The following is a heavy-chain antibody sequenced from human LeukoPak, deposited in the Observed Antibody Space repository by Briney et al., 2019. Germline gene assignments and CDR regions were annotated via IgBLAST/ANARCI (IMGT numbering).Heavy chain of an antibody. CDR2: IYSGGST. Sequence: PGGSLRLSCAASGFTVSSNYMSWVRQAPGKGLEWVSVIYSGGSTYYADSVKGRFTISRDNSKSTLYIQMNSLRAEDTAVYYCAREMYYDILTGVYYYYYMDVWGKGTTVTISS. CDR1: GFTVSSNY. V-gene: IGHV3-53*01. J-gene: IGHJ6*03. CDR3: AREMYYDILTGVYYYYYMDV. D-gene: IGHD3-9*01.